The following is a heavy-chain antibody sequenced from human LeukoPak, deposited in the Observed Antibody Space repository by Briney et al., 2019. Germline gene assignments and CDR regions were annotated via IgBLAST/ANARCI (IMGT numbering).Heavy chain of an antibody. CDR3: ARLNIAGGFDY. J-gene: IGHJ4*02. CDR2: INHSGIT. V-gene: IGHV4-34*01. D-gene: IGHD5-12*01. CDR1: GDSFSAYY. Sequence: SETLSLTCAVYGDSFSAYYWIWIRQPPGKGLEWIGEINHSGITNYNPSLKSRVTILVDTSKKQFSLRLSSVTAADTSMYYCARLNIAGGFDYWGQGTPVTVSS.